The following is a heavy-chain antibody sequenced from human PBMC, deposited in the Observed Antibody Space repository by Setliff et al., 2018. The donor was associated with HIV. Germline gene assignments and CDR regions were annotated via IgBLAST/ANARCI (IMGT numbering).Heavy chain of an antibody. CDR2: INTHSGYT. Sequence: GASVKVSCKASGYTFNNYGISWVRQAPGQGLEWMGWINTHSGYTNYAQNVQGRVTVTMDTSTGTAYMGLRSLKSDDTAVYYCARGKTWLRFLDYWGQGTLVTVSS. V-gene: IGHV1-18*01. J-gene: IGHJ4*02. D-gene: IGHD5-12*01. CDR3: ARGKTWLRFLDY. CDR1: GYTFNNYG.